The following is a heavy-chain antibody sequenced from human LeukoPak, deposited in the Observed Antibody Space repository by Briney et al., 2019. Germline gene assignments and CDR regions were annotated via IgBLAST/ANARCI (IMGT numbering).Heavy chain of an antibody. CDR1: GFTFSSYE. J-gene: IGHJ4*02. CDR3: AKGYYFDILSGYSSLDS. V-gene: IGHV3-48*03. CDR2: INSIGDTI. D-gene: IGHD3-9*01. Sequence: GGSLRLSCAASGFTFSSYEMTWVRQAPGKGLEWVSYINSIGDTIYYADSVKGRFTISRDDSKNTLYLQMNSLRAEDTAAYYCAKGYYFDILSGYSSLDSWGQGTLVTVSS.